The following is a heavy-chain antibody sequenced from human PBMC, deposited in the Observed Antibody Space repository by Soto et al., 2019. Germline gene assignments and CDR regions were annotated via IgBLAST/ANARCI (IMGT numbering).Heavy chain of an antibody. V-gene: IGHV3-48*01. CDR2: IGLGSITK. Sequence: PGASLRLSCAASGLTFRNYGMNWFRQAPGKGLEWVSYIGLGSITKYYADSVEGRFTISRDNAKNSLYLQMNSLRAEDTAVYYCARDQLYYNDISGRPLNAFDVWGQGT. CDR3: ARDQLYYNDISGRPLNAFDV. CDR1: GLTFRNYG. J-gene: IGHJ3*01. D-gene: IGHD3-22*01.